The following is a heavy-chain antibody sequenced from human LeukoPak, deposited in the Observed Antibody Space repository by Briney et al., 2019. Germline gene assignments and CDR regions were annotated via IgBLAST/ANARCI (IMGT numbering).Heavy chain of an antibody. J-gene: IGHJ4*02. CDR1: VFTFSTYG. D-gene: IGHD6-13*01. CDR3: ARDQGAAAGDYFDY. Sequence: GGSLRLSCAASVFTFSTYGMHWVRRAPGKGLEWVAFIRSDGTNKYYADSVKGGFTISRDKSKNTLFLQMNSLRAEDTAVYYCARDQGAAAGDYFDYRGQGTLVTVSS. V-gene: IGHV3-30*02. CDR2: IRSDGTNK.